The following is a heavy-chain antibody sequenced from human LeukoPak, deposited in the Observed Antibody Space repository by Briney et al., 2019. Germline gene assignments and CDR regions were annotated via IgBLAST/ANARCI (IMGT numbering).Heavy chain of an antibody. D-gene: IGHD2-2*01. CDR3: ARAQCRSRAPYCSSTSCSSLCYYYGMDV. CDR1: GFTFSSYG. Sequence: GGSLRLSCAASGFTFSSYGMHWVRQAPGKGLEWVAVISYDGSNKYYADSVKGRFTISRDNSKNTLYLQMNSLRPEDTAVYYCARAQCRSRAPYCSSTSCSSLCYYYGMDVWGQGTTVTVSS. J-gene: IGHJ6*02. V-gene: IGHV3-30*03. CDR2: ISYDGSNK.